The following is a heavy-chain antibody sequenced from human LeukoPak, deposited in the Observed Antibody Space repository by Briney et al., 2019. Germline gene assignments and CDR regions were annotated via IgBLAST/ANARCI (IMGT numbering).Heavy chain of an antibody. CDR3: ARGGERYCSSTSCSLDY. D-gene: IGHD2-2*01. J-gene: IGHJ4*02. CDR1: GGSISSGSYY. V-gene: IGHV4-61*02. CDR2: IYTSGST. Sequence: SQTLSLTCTVSGGSISSGSYYWSWIRQPAGKGLEWIGRIYTSGSTNYNPSLKSRVTISVDTSKNQFSLKLSSVTAADTAVYYCARGGERYCSSTSCSLDYWGQGTLITVSS.